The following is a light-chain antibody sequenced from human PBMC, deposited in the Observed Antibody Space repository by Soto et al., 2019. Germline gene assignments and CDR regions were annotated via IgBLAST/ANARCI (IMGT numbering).Light chain of an antibody. CDR3: QQYGSLPWP. J-gene: IGKJ1*01. CDR1: QSVSSN. Sequence: VSLSKKERATLSCRASQSVSSNLAWYQQKPGQAPRLLIYGASSRATGIPDRFSGSGSGTDFTLTISRLEPEDFAVYYCQQYGSLPWPFGQGTKV. V-gene: IGKV3-20*01. CDR2: GAS.